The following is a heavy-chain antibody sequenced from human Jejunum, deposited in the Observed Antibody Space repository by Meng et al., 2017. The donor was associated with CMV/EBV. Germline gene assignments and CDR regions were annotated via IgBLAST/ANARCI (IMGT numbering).Heavy chain of an antibody. Sequence: QVQLVQSGAEVKKPXXSVKVSCKASGYTFTGYYLYWVRQAPGQRIESMGWINPHSGGTNFAQKFRGRVTMTRDTSMSTAFMELSGLTSDDTAVYYCARVRTVTSPFDLWGQGPLGTVSS. J-gene: IGHJ4*02. D-gene: IGHD4-17*01. CDR2: INPHSGGT. CDR1: GYTFTGYY. CDR3: ARVRTVTSPFDL. V-gene: IGHV1-2*02.